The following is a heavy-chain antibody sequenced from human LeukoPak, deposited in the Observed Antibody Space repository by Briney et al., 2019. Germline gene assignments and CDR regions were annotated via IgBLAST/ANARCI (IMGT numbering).Heavy chain of an antibody. D-gene: IGHD3-22*01. Sequence: GSSVKVSCKASGGTFSSYAISWVRQAPGQGLEWMGGIIPIFGTANYAQKFQGRVTITADESTSTAYMELSSLRSEDTAVYYCARDSWGYYDSSGPLRYWGQGTLVTVSS. CDR3: ARDSWGYYDSSGPLRY. CDR1: GGTFSSYA. V-gene: IGHV1-69*01. CDR2: IIPIFGTA. J-gene: IGHJ4*02.